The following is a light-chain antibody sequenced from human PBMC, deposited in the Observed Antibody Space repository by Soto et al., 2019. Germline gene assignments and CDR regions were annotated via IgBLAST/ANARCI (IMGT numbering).Light chain of an antibody. CDR1: QSVSSSY. Sequence: EIVLTPSPGTLSLSPGERATLSCRASQSVSSSYLAWYQPKPGQAPRLLIYGASSRATGIPDRFSGSGSGTDLTLTISRLEPEDFAVYYCQQYGSSPQTFGQGTKVDI. V-gene: IGKV3-20*01. J-gene: IGKJ1*01. CDR2: GAS. CDR3: QQYGSSPQT.